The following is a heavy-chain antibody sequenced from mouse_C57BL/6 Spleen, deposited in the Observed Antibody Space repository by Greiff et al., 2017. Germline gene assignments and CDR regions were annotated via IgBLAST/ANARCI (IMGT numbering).Heavy chain of an antibody. CDR2: IDPEDGET. J-gene: IGHJ1*03. V-gene: IGHV14-2*01. CDR3: ARGEYESYWYFDD. Sequence: EVQLQQSGAELVKPGASVKLSCTASGFNINDYYMHWVQQRPEQGLEWIGRIDPEDGETKYAPKFQGKATITADTSSYTAYLQLSILTSEDTAVDYCARGEYESYWYFDDWGTGTTVTVSS. D-gene: IGHD2-14*01. CDR1: GFNINDYY.